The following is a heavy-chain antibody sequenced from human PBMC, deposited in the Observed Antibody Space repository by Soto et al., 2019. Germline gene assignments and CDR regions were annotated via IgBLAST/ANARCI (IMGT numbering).Heavy chain of an antibody. CDR2: ISKSDYT. CDR3: AREDSIIIPAVSDF. V-gene: IGHV3-21*01. J-gene: IGHJ4*02. CDR1: GFAFNNYG. Sequence: GGSLRLSCTVSGFAFNNYGINWVRQAPGKGLEWVSSISKSDYTYYSDSVKGRFAISRDNAKSSVSLQMNTLRVQDTAVYYCAREDSIIIPAVSDFWGQGTLVTVSS. D-gene: IGHD2-2*01.